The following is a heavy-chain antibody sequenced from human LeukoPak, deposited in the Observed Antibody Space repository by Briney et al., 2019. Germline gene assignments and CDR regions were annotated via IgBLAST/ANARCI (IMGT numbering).Heavy chain of an antibody. CDR2: FYSGGST. D-gene: IGHD3-10*01. V-gene: IGHV3-53*01. CDR3: ARGSPMLRGRPFDY. CDR1: GFTVSSHY. J-gene: IGHJ4*02. Sequence: GGSLRLSCAASGFTVSSHYINWVRQAPGKGLEWVSVFYSGGSTFYADSVKGRFTMSRDNSKNTLDLQMNSLRAEDTAVYYCARGSPMLRGRPFDYWGQGTLVTVSS.